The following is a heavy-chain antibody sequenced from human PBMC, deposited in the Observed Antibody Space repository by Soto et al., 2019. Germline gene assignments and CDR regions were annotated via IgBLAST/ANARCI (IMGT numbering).Heavy chain of an antibody. D-gene: IGHD1-26*01. CDR3: ARRYGSAIDY. CDR2: IYYSGST. V-gene: IGHV4-59*08. CDR1: GCSIRSYY. J-gene: IGHJ4*02. Sequence: SETLSLTCTVSGCSIRSYYWSWIRQPPGKGLEWIGYIYYSGSTNYNPSLKSRVTISVDTSKNQFSLKLSSVTAADTAVYYCARRYGSAIDYWGQGTLVTVS.